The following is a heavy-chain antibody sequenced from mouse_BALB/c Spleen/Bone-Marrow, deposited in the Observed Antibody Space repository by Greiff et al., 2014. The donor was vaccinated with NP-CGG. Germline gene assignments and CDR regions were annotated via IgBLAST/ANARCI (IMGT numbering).Heavy chain of an antibody. D-gene: IGHD1-1*01. Sequence: QVQLQQSGPELVKPGASVRISCKASGYTFTSYYIHWVKQRPGQGLEWIGWIYPGNVNTKYNEKFKGKATLTADKSSSTAYMQLSSLASEDSAVYFCARVDFIPTAPDAYWGQGTLVTVSA. J-gene: IGHJ3*01. CDR2: IYPGNVNT. V-gene: IGHV1S56*01. CDR3: ARVDFIPTAPDAY. CDR1: GYTFTSYY.